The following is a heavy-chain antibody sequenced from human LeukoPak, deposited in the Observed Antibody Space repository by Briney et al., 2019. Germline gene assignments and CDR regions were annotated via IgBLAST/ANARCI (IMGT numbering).Heavy chain of an antibody. D-gene: IGHD2-15*01. CDR1: GYTFTGYY. J-gene: IGHJ3*02. CDR3: ARDRARGYCSGGSCPDAFDI. V-gene: IGHV1-2*02. Sequence: ASVKVSCKASGYTFTGYYMHWVRQAPGQGLEWMGWINPNSGGTNYAQKFQGRVTMTRDTSISTAYMELSRLRSDDTAVYYCARDRARGYCSGGSCPDAFDIWGQGTMVTVSS. CDR2: INPNSGGT.